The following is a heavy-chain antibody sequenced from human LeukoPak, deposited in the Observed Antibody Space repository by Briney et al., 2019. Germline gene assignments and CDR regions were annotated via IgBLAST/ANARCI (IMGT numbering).Heavy chain of an antibody. J-gene: IGHJ4*02. D-gene: IGHD3-3*01. Sequence: PGGSLRLSCAASGFTFSSYGMSWVRQAPGKGLEWVSAISGSGGSTYYADSVKGRFTISRDNSKNTLYLQMNSLRAEDTAVYYCAKYHDFWSGLVCYDYWGQGTLVTVSS. CDR2: ISGSGGST. V-gene: IGHV3-23*01. CDR3: AKYHDFWSGLVCYDY. CDR1: GFTFSSYG.